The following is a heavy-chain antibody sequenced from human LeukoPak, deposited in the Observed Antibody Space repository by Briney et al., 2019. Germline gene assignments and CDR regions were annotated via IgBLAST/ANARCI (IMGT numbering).Heavy chain of an antibody. V-gene: IGHV3-23*01. D-gene: IGHD6-13*01. CDR3: AREHSSSWYVDY. J-gene: IGHJ4*02. CDR1: GFTFSSYG. CDR2: ISSRGGST. Sequence: GGSLRLSCAASGFTFSSYGMSWVRQAPGKGLEWVSGISSRGGSTHYADSVKGRFTISRDNSKNTLYLQMNSLRAEDTAVYYCAREHSSSWYVDYWGQGTLVTVSS.